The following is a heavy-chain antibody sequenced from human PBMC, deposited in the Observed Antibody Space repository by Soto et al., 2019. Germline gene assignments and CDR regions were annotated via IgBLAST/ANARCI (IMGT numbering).Heavy chain of an antibody. V-gene: IGHV1-69*12. CDR1: GGTFSSYA. CDR3: ARGQTGGGWGYYFDY. Sequence: QVQLVQSGAEVKKPGSSVKVSCKASGGTFSSYANDWVRQAPGQGLEWMGGIIPIFGTADYAQKFQGRVTITADESTSTAYMELSSLRSEVTAVYYCARGQTGGGWGYYFDYWGQGTLVTVSS. D-gene: IGHD3-16*01. J-gene: IGHJ4*02. CDR2: IIPIFGTA.